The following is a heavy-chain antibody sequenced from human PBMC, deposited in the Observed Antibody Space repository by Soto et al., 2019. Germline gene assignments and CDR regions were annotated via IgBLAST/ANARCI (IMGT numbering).Heavy chain of an antibody. CDR2: ISARSDNT. D-gene: IGHD3-16*01. J-gene: IGHJ6*02. CDR1: GFTFYSYA. CDR3: AKRGDSYYYGMNV. Sequence: EVQLLASGGGLVQPGGSLSLSCAASGFTFYSYAMDWVRQAPGKGLEWVSSISARSDNTYYADSVKGRFTISRDHSKSTLYLQVNSLRAEDTAIYYCAKRGDSYYYGMNVWGQGTTVTVSS. V-gene: IGHV3-23*01.